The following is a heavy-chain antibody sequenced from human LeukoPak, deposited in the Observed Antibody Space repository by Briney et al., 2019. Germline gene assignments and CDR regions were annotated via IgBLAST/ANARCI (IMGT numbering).Heavy chain of an antibody. J-gene: IGHJ4*02. Sequence: PGGSLRLSCAASGFAFSSYGMSWVGQAPGKGLEWVSAISGSGGSTYYADSVKGRFTISRDNSKNTLYLQMNSLRAEDTAVYYCAKVRAARALSGQFDYWGQGTPVTVSS. D-gene: IGHD6-6*01. CDR1: GFAFSSYG. CDR3: AKVRAARALSGQFDY. CDR2: ISGSGGST. V-gene: IGHV3-23*01.